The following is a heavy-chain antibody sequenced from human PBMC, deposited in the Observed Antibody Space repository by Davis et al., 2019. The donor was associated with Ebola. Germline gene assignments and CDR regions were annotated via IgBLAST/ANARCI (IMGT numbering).Heavy chain of an antibody. V-gene: IGHV1-18*01. D-gene: IGHD6-19*01. CDR1: GYTFTSYG. J-gene: IGHJ4*02. CDR3: ARGGIAVAGTGGAYYFDY. CDR2: ISAYNGNT. Sequence: ASVKVSCKASGYTFTSYGISWVRQAPGQGLEWMGWISAYNGNTNYAQKFQGRVTMTRNTSISTAYMELSSLRSEDTAVYYCARGGIAVAGTGGAYYFDYWGQGTLVTVSS.